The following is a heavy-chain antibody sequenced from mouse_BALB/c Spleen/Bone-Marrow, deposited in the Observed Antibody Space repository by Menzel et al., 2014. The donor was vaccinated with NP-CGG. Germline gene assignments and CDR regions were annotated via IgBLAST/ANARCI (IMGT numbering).Heavy chain of an antibody. CDR2: ISYSGST. CDR3: ARSSSYDYELGFAY. CDR1: GYSITRDYA. J-gene: IGHJ3*01. Sequence: VQLQQSGPGLVKPSQSLSLTCIVTGYSITRDYAWNWIRQFPGNKLEWMGYISYSGSTTYNPSLESRISITRDTSKNQFFLQLNSVTTKDTATYYCARSSSYDYELGFAYWGQGTLVTVSA. D-gene: IGHD2-4*01. V-gene: IGHV3-2*02.